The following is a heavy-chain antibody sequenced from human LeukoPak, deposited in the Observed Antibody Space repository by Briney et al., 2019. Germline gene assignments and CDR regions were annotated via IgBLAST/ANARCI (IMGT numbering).Heavy chain of an antibody. D-gene: IGHD4-11*01. CDR3: ARGTTKFDP. CDR2: VTHGGST. Sequence: SETLSLTCAAYGGPFSGYYWSWIRQPPGKSLDWIWEVTHGGSTNYKPSLKRRVTISVDTSKNQFSLRLSSVTAADTAVYYCARGTTKFDPWGQGTLVTVSS. J-gene: IGHJ5*02. V-gene: IGHV4-34*01. CDR1: GGPFSGYY.